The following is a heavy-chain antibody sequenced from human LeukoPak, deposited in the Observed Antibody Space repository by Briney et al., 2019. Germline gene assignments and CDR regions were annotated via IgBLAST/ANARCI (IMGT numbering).Heavy chain of an antibody. Sequence: PGGSLRLSCAASGFTFSSNWMHWVRQAPGKGLVWVSRINEDGSTTNYADSVKGRSTIFRDNAKNTLYLQMNSLKTEDTAVYYCTTVGIWNMVTGEDHWGQGTLVAVSS. D-gene: IGHD5-18*01. V-gene: IGHV3-74*01. CDR3: TTVGIWNMVTGEDH. J-gene: IGHJ4*02. CDR1: GFTFSSNW. CDR2: INEDGSTT.